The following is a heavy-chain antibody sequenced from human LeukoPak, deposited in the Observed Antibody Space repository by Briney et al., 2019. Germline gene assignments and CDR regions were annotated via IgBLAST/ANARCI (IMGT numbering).Heavy chain of an antibody. J-gene: IGHJ3*02. CDR3: ARAGWYDGLDI. CDR2: VR. V-gene: IGHV4-59*12. D-gene: IGHD2-15*01. Sequence: PSETLSLTCTVSGASITGDYWNWIRQPPGKGLEWIGFVRHYNPSLKSRVSISVDTSENQFSLKLSSVTVADTAVYYCARAGWYDGLDIWGQGTTVTVSS. CDR1: GASITGDY.